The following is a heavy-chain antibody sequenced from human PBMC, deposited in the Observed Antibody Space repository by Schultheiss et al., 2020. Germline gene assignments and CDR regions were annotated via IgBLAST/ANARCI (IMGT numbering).Heavy chain of an antibody. CDR2: IYPGDSDT. D-gene: IGHD4-17*01. CDR3: ARDDYGDYDWYFDL. V-gene: IGHV5-51*01. CDR1: GYSFTSYW. Sequence: KVSCKGSGYSFTSYWIGWVRQMPGKGLEWMGIIYPGDSDTRYSPSFQGQVTISADKSISTAYLRWSSLKASDTAMYYCARDDYGDYDWYFDLWGRGTLVTVSS. J-gene: IGHJ2*01.